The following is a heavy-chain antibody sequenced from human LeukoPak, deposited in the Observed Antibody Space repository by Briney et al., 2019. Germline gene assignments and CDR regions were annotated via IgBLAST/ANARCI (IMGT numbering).Heavy chain of an antibody. D-gene: IGHD1-26*01. CDR3: AKEQWELASLRDYYGMDV. J-gene: IGHJ6*01. V-gene: IGHV3-30*18. Sequence: GSTLRLFCAASGFTFRSYGMQWVRQAPGKGLVWVAVISYDGSNKYYADSVKGRFTITRDNSKNTLYLQMNSLRAEDTAVYYCAKEQWELASLRDYYGMDVWGQRTTVTVSS. CDR2: ISYDGSNK. CDR1: GFTFRSYG.